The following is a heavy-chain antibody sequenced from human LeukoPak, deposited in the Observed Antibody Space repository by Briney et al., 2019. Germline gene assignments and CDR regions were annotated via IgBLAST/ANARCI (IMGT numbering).Heavy chain of an antibody. CDR3: VRVPQRVPHIWFDP. V-gene: IGHV1-8*01. J-gene: IGHJ5*02. CDR2: MNPHSASV. D-gene: IGHD1-1*01. Sequence: GASVKVSCKASGYTFTSNDINWVRQATGQGLEWMGRMNPHSASVGYAQKFQGRVIMTWDTSISTAYMELSSLTSDDTAVYYCVRVPQRVPHIWFDPWGQGTLVTVSS. CDR1: GYTFTSND.